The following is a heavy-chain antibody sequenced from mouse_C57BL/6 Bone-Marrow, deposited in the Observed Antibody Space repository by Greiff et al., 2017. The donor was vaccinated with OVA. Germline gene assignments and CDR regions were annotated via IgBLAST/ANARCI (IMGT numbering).Heavy chain of an antibody. Sequence: EVQRVESGGGLVKPGGSLKLSCAASGFTFSSYAMSWVRQTPEQRLEWVATISDGGSYTYYPDNVKGRFTISRDNAKNNRYLQMSQLKSEDTAMYYCAAVYYGNSCADWGQGTRGTVAA. CDR2: ISDGGSYT. CDR1: GFTFSSYA. V-gene: IGHV5-4*01. CDR3: AAVYYGNSCAD. D-gene: IGHD2-1*01. J-gene: IGHJ3*01.